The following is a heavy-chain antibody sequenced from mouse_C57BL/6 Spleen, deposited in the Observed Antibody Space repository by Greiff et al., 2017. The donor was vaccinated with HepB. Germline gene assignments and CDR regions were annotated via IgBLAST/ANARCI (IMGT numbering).Heavy chain of an antibody. V-gene: IGHV1-69*01. D-gene: IGHD2-4*01. Sequence: VQLQQPGAELVMPGASVKLSCKASGYTFTSYWMHWVKQRPGQGLEWIGEIDPSDSYTNYNQKFKGKSTLTVDKSSSTAYMQLSSLTSEDSAVYYCARGGYDYGDYWGQGTTPTVSS. CDR1: GYTFTSYW. CDR2: IDPSDSYT. CDR3: ARGGYDYGDY. J-gene: IGHJ2*01.